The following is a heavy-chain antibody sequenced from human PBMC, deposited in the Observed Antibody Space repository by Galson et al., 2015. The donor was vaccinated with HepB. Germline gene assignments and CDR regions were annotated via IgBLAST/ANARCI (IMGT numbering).Heavy chain of an antibody. D-gene: IGHD3-22*01. CDR1: GGTFSSYA. V-gene: IGHV1-69*13. CDR2: IIPIFGTA. Sequence: SVKVSCEASGGTFSSYAISWVRQAPGQGLEWMGGIIPIFGTANYAQKFQGRVTITADESTSTAYMELSSLRSEDTAVYYCAEKRYYYDSSGYDYWGQGTLVTVSS. J-gene: IGHJ4*02. CDR3: AEKRYYYDSSGYDY.